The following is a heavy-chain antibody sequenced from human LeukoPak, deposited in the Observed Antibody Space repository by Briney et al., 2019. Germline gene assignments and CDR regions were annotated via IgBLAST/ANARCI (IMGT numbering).Heavy chain of an antibody. V-gene: IGHV3-48*01. D-gene: IGHD4-23*01. CDR2: ISSSSVTI. J-gene: IGHJ4*02. CDR3: ARDPRSTVVTPSPYFDY. Sequence: GGSLRLSCAASGFTFSGYEMNWVRPAPGKGLEWVSYISSSSVTIYYADSVKGRFTISRDNAKNSLYLQMNSLRAEDTAVYYCARDPRSTVVTPSPYFDYWGQGTLVTVSS. CDR1: GFTFSGYE.